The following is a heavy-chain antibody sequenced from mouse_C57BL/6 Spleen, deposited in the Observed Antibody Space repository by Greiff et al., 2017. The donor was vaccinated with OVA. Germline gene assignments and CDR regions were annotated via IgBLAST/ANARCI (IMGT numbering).Heavy chain of an antibody. D-gene: IGHD4-1*01. J-gene: IGHJ2*01. CDR2: INPYNGGT. Sequence: DVQLQESGPVLVKPGASVKMSCKASGYTFTDYYMNWVKQSHGKSLEWIGVINPYNGGTSYNQKFKGKATLTVDKSSSTAYMELNSLTSEDSAVYYCARTNWDVGGFDYWGQGTTLTVSS. CDR3: ARTNWDVGGFDY. CDR1: GYTFTDYY. V-gene: IGHV1-19*01.